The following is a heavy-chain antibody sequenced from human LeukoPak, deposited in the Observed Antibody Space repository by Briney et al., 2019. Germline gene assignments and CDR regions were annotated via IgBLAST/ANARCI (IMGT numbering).Heavy chain of an antibody. CDR3: GYSSSSGSLDY. J-gene: IGHJ4*02. D-gene: IGHD6-6*01. CDR1: GYTFTGYY. V-gene: IGHV1-2*02. Sequence: ASVKVSFKASGYTFTGYYLHWVRRAPGQGLEWMGWINHNSGGTNYAQKFQGRVTMTRDTSISTAYLELSRLRSDDTAVYYCGYSSSSGSLDYWGQGTLVTVSS. CDR2: INHNSGGT.